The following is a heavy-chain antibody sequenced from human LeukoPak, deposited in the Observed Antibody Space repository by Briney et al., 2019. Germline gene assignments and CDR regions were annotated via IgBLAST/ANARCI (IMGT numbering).Heavy chain of an antibody. D-gene: IGHD6-13*01. CDR3: ARDGTAPGLYFDL. CDR1: GFTFTGYW. V-gene: IGHV3-7*01. Sequence: GGSLRLSCAISGFTFTGYWMNWVRQAPGKGLEWVASIRQDGGEKYYLDSVKGRFTISRDNTKDSLYLQLSALRAEDTAVYYCARDGTAPGLYFDLWGQGTLVTVS. CDR2: IRQDGGEK. J-gene: IGHJ4*01.